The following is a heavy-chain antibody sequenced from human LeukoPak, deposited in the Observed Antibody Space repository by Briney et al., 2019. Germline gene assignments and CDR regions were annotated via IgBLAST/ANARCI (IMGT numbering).Heavy chain of an antibody. D-gene: IGHD1-26*01. CDR1: GGSISTYY. V-gene: IGHV4-59*01. J-gene: IGHJ2*01. CDR2: VDYSGST. CDR3: ARVGSYCFDL. Sequence: SETLSLTCAVSGGSISTYYWTWIRQPPGKGLEWIGYVDYSGSTNSNPSLKSRVTLSVDSSRNQFSLKVSSVTTADTAVYYCARVGSYCFDLWRRGTLVTVSS.